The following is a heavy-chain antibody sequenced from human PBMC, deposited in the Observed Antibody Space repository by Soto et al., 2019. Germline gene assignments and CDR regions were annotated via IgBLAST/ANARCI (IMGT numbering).Heavy chain of an antibody. J-gene: IGHJ6*02. V-gene: IGHV3-23*01. CDR1: GFSFDSYV. D-gene: IGHD1-1*01. Sequence: EVYLLESGGDMVQPGGSLRLSCAASGFSFDSYVMNWVRQAPGKGLEWVSSISPSGGGANYADSVKGRFTISRDNSKKTLSLQMNSLRAEDTAVYYCAKDLEQLTWGLHRDGLDGWGQGTTVTVSS. CDR3: AKDLEQLTWGLHRDGLDG. CDR2: ISPSGGGA.